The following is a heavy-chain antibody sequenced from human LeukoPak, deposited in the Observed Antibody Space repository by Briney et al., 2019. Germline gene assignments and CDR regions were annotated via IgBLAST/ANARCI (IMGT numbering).Heavy chain of an antibody. CDR2: INHSGST. CDR3: ASLSQGAYSSGWYRPPVA. D-gene: IGHD6-19*01. Sequence: SETLSLTCAVYGGSFSGYYWSWIRQPPGKGLEWIGEINHSGSTNYNPSLKSRVTISVDTSKNQFSLKLSSVTAADTAVYYCASLSQGAYSSGWYRPPVAWGQGTLVTVSS. J-gene: IGHJ5*02. CDR1: GGSFSGYY. V-gene: IGHV4-34*01.